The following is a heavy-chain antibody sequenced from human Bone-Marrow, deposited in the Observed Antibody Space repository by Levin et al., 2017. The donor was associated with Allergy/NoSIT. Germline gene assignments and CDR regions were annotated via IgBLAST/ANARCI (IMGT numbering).Heavy chain of an antibody. CDR2: IWYDGSNE. V-gene: IGHV3-33*01. CDR3: ARDSVQVVEPAPDDNNQPSLLMDV. D-gene: IGHD3-22*01. CDR1: GFTFTTYA. Sequence: PGGSLRLSCATSGFTFTTYAIHWVRQAPGKGLEWVAVIWYDGSNEYYADSVRGRFTISRDNSKTTLYLQMNSLRAEDTAVYYCARDSVQVVEPAPDDNNQPSLLMDVWGQGTTVIVSS. J-gene: IGHJ6*02.